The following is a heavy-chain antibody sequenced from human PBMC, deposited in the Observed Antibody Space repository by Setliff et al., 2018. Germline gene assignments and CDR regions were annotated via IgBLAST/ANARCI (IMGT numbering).Heavy chain of an antibody. CDR3: ARQDRFYDRSVFVEYFQH. V-gene: IGHV4-59*08. J-gene: IGHJ1*01. D-gene: IGHD3-22*01. CDR1: GGSISSYY. Sequence: SETLSLTCNVSGGSISSYYWIWIRQSPGKGLEWIGYIFYSGSARYNPSLESRVTMSVDTSKNQISLKLTSVTAADTAVYYCARQDRFYDRSVFVEYFQHWGQGALVTVSS. CDR2: IFYSGSA.